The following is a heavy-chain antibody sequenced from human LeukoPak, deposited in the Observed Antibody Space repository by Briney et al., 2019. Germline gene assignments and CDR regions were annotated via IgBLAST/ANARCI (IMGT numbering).Heavy chain of an antibody. V-gene: IGHV3-48*03. D-gene: IGHD4-11*01. CDR2: ISSSGSTI. CDR1: GFTFSSYE. Sequence: GGSLRLSCAASGFTFSSYEMNWVRQAPGKGLEWVSYISSSGSTIYYADSVKGRFTISRDNAKNSLYPQMNSLRAEDTAVYYCARDATTVTTYYYYYMDVWGKGTTVTVSS. J-gene: IGHJ6*03. CDR3: ARDATTVTTYYYYYMDV.